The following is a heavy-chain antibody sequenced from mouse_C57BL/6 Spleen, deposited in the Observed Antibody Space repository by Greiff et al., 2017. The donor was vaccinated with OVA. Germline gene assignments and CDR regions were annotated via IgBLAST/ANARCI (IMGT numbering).Heavy chain of an antibody. J-gene: IGHJ4*01. D-gene: IGHD1-1*01. CDR1: GFSFNTYA. CDR3: VRHPDYYGFYAMDY. CDR2: VRSKSNNYAT. V-gene: IGHV10-1*01. Sequence: EVQRVESGGGLVQPKGSLKLSCAASGFSFNTYAMNWVRQAPGKGLEWVARVRSKSNNYATSSADSVKDSFTIYRDDSESMLYLQMNNLKTEDTAMYYCVRHPDYYGFYAMDYWGQGTSVTVSS.